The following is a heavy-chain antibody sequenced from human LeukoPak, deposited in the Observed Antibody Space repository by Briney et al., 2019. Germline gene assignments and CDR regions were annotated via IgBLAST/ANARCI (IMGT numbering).Heavy chain of an antibody. CDR2: INHNGNVN. D-gene: IGHD6-19*01. CDR1: GFTFSSYW. CDR3: AKKAFSTGWTYFDY. J-gene: IGHJ4*02. V-gene: IGHV3-7*03. Sequence: GGSLRLSCAASGFTFSSYWMNWARQAPGKGLEWVASINHNGNVNYYVDSVKGRFTISRDNSKNTLFLQMNSLRADDTAVYYCAKKAFSTGWTYFDYWGQGLLVTVSS.